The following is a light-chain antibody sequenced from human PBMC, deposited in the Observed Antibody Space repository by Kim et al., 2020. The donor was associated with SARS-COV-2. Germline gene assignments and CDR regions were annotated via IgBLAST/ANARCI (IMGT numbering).Light chain of an antibody. CDR2: GKN. J-gene: IGLJ3*02. Sequence: ALGQTVRFTCQGDSLRSYYASWYQQKPGQAPVLVIYGKNNRPSGIPDRFSGSSSGNTASLTITGAQAEDEADYYCNSRDSSGNLWVFGGGTQLTVL. V-gene: IGLV3-19*01. CDR3: NSRDSSGNLWV. CDR1: SLRSYY.